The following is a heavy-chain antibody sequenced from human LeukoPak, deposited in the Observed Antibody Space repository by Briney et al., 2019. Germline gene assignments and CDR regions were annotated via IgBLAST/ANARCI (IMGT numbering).Heavy chain of an antibody. J-gene: IGHJ4*02. Sequence: GGSLRLSCAPSGFTLSSYGVHWVRHAPGKGREGVGAISYVGSHKYYAHSVKGRFTISSDNSKDTLSLHMNSLRAEDTAGYACAKDHSWCIVLRVDGIGEGLAVDCWGQGTLVT. CDR2: ISYVGSHK. CDR1: GFTLSSYG. V-gene: IGHV3-30*18. CDR3: AKDHSWCIVLRVDGIGEGLAVDC. D-gene: IGHD2-8*01.